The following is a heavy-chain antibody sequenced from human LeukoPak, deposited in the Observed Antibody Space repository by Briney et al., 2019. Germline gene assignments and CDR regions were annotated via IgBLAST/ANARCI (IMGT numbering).Heavy chain of an antibody. V-gene: IGHV3-21*01. CDR1: GFTFSNVW. J-gene: IGHJ4*02. Sequence: GGSLRLSCAASGFTFSNVWMNWVRQAPGKGLEWVSSISSSSSYIYYADSVKGRFTISRDNAKNSLYLQMNSLRAEDTAVYYCARMDTAMGANWGQGTLVTVSS. CDR3: ARMDTAMGAN. D-gene: IGHD5-18*01. CDR2: ISSSSSYI.